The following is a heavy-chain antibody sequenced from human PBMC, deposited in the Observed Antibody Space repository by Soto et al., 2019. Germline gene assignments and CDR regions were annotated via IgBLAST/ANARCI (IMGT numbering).Heavy chain of an antibody. V-gene: IGHV3-21*01. D-gene: IGHD2-15*01. J-gene: IGHJ6*02. CDR3: ATLVVVVAATSYYYGMDV. CDR1: GFTFSSYS. CDR2: ISSSSSYI. Sequence: EVQLVESGGGLVKPGGSLRLSCAASGFTFSSYSMNWVRQAPGKGLEWVSSISSSSSYIYYADSVKGRFTISRDNAKNSLYLQMNSLRAEDTAVYYCATLVVVVAATSYYYGMDVWGQGTTVTVSS.